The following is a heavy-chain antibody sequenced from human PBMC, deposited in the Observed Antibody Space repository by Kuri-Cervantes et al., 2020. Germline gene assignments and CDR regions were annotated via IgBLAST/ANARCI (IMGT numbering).Heavy chain of an antibody. D-gene: IGHD3-3*01. CDR1: GFTFSSYS. CDR2: ISSSSSYI. Sequence: GESLKISCAASGFTFSSYSMNWVRQALGKGLEWVSSISSSSSYIYYADSVKGRFTISRDNAKNSLYLQMNSLRAEDTAVYYCARDGGRLRFLEWSYYYYMDVWGKGTTVTVSS. J-gene: IGHJ6*03. CDR3: ARDGGRLRFLEWSYYYYMDV. V-gene: IGHV3-21*01.